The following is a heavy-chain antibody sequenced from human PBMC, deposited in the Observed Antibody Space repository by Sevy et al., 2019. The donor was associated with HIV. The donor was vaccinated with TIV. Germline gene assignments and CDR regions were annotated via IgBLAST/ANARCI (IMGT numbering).Heavy chain of an antibody. J-gene: IGHJ6*02. D-gene: IGHD7-27*01. CDR2: ISGSGGST. CDR3: AKGLGRFSYYYYGMDV. V-gene: IGHV3-23*01. Sequence: GGSLRLSCAASGFTFSNYAMSWVRQAPGKGLEWVSAISGSGGSTYYADSVKGRFTISRDNSKTTRYLQMNSLRAEDTAVYYCAKGLGRFSYYYYGMDVWGQGTTVTVSS. CDR1: GFTFSNYA.